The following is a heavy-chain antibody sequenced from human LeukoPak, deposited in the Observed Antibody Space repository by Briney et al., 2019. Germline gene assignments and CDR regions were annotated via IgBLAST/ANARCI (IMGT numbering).Heavy chain of an antibody. CDR3: ARPLGYGDYPEAFDI. J-gene: IGHJ3*02. Sequence: EALVKVSCKASGYTFTSYAMNWVRQAPGQGLEWMGWINTNTGNPTYAQGFTGRFVFSLDTSVSTAYLQISSLKAEDTAVYYCARPLGYGDYPEAFDIWGQGTMVTVSS. CDR2: INTNTGNP. D-gene: IGHD4-17*01. V-gene: IGHV7-4-1*02. CDR1: GYTFTSYA.